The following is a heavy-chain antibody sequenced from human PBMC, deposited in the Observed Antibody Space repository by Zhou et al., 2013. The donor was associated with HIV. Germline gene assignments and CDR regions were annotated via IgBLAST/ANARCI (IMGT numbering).Heavy chain of an antibody. V-gene: IGHV1-8*03. Sequence: QLKQPGPQVKRPGASVTVSCKASGYTFTSYDINWVRQATGQGLEWMGWMNPYSGNTGYAQKFQGRVTLARDTSINTAYMELSSLTSEDTAIYYCAMKLAEGLFDYWGQGTLLTVSS. CDR3: AMKLAEGLFDY. D-gene: IGHD1-1*01. CDR2: MNPYSGNT. CDR1: GYTFTSYD. J-gene: IGHJ4*02.